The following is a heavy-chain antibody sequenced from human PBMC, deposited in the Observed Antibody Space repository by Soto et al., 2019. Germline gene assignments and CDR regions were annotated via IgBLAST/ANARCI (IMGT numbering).Heavy chain of an antibody. Sequence: SETLSLTCTVSGGSISSSSYYWGWIRQPPGKGLEWIGSIYYSGSTYYNPSLKSRVTISVDTSKNQFSLKLSSVTAADTAVYYCARSLAGTILTPYYFDYWGQGTLVTVSS. D-gene: IGHD1-1*01. CDR1: GGSISSSSYY. J-gene: IGHJ4*02. CDR2: IYYSGST. V-gene: IGHV4-39*01. CDR3: ARSLAGTILTPYYFDY.